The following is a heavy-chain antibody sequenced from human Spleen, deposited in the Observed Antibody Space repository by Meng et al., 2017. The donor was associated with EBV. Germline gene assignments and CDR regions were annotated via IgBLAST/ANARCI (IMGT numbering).Heavy chain of an antibody. D-gene: IGHD2-2*02. V-gene: IGHV1-69*17. CDR1: GDTFRNYA. CDR3: ARVHWTSGGYTAPFDH. J-gene: IGHJ4*02. CDR2: IIPMFDVV. Sequence: QVPVVQSGVGVKKPGSSGTVSCKASGDTFRNYAITWVRQAPGQGLEWMGGIIPMFDVVNYAQKFQGRVAISADKSTTTAHMELSSLTSDDTAMYFCARVHWTSGGYTAPFDHWGQGTLVTSPQ.